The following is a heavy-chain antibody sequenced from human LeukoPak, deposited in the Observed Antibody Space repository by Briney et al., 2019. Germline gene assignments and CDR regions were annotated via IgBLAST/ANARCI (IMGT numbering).Heavy chain of an antibody. CDR1: GYTFTSYD. CDR3: ARGDTVRGNDAFDI. D-gene: IGHD3-10*01. CDR2: MNPNSGNT. J-gene: IGHJ3*02. V-gene: IGHV1-8*01. Sequence: ASVKVSCKASGYTFTSYDVNWVRQATGQGLEWMGWMNPNSGNTGYAQKFQGRVTMTRNTSISTAYMEPSSLRSEDTAVYYCARGDTVRGNDAFDIWGQGTMVTVSS.